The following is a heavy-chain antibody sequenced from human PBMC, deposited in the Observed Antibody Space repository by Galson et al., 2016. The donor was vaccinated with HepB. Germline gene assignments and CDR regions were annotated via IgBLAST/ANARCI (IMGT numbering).Heavy chain of an antibody. CDR3: ARLRGVDPGQARLTSFDY. D-gene: IGHD6-6*01. CDR2: INADNGNT. J-gene: IGHJ4*02. CDR1: GYTFTTYA. Sequence: SVKVSCKASGYTFTTYAIHWVRQAPGHRLEWMGWINADNGNTKYSQKFQGRVTFARDTSASTAYMALRSLESEDTAVYYCARLRGVDPGQARLTSFDYWGQGTLVTVSS. V-gene: IGHV1-3*01.